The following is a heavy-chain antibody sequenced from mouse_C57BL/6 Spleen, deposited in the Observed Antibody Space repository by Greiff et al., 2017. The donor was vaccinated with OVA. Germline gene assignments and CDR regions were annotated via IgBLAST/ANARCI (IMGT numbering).Heavy chain of an antibody. CDR2: IYPGDGDT. CDR1: GYAFSSYW. V-gene: IGHV1-80*01. CDR3: AKAYGSSYWYFDD. Sequence: QVQLQQSGAELVKPGASVKISCKASGYAFSSYWMKWVKQRPGKGLEWIGQIYPGDGDTNYNGKFKGKASLTADKSSSTAYMQLSSLTSEDSAVDFCAKAYGSSYWYFDDWGTGTTVTVSS. J-gene: IGHJ1*03. D-gene: IGHD1-1*01.